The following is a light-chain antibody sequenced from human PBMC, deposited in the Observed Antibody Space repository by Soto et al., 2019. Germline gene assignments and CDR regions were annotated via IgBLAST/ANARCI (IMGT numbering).Light chain of an antibody. CDR3: CSYAGSYTLGV. V-gene: IGLV2-11*01. J-gene: IGLJ2*01. CDR1: SSDVGGYNY. CDR2: DVN. Sequence: QSALTQPRSVSGSPGQSVTISCTGTSSDVGGYNYVSWYQQHPGKAPKLLIYDVNKRPSGVPDRFSGSKSGNTAALTISGLQVDDVADYYCCSYAGSYTLGVFGGGTKLTVL.